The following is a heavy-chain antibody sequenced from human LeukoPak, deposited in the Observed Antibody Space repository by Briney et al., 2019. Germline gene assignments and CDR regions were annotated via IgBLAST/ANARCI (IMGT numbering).Heavy chain of an antibody. V-gene: IGHV3-48*01. CDR3: ARAYYDSSGYPHMDV. J-gene: IGHJ6*03. D-gene: IGHD3-22*01. Sequence: PGGSLRLSCAASGFTFSSYSMNWVRQAPGRGLEWVSYISSSSSTIYYADSVKGRFTISRNNAKNSLYLQMNSLRAEDTAVYYCARAYYDSSGYPHMDVWGKGTTVTVSS. CDR2: ISSSSSTI. CDR1: GFTFSSYS.